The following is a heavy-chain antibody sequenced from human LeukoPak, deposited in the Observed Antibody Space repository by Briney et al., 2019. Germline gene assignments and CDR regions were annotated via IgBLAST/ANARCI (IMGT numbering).Heavy chain of an antibody. CDR1: GFTFSNAW. J-gene: IGHJ4*02. D-gene: IGHD3-9*01. V-gene: IGHV3-15*01. CDR3: TTDLRY. Sequence: KPGGSLRLSCAASGFTFSNAWMSRVRQAPGKGLEWFGRIKSKTDGGTTDYAAPVKGRFTISRDDSKNTLYLQMNSLKTEDTAVYYCTTDLRYWGQGTLVTVSS. CDR2: IKSKTDGGTT.